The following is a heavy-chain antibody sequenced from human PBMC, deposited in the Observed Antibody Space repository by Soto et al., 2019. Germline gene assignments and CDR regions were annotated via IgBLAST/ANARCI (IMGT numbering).Heavy chain of an antibody. CDR3: AKSKLEPPTYYYYGMDV. D-gene: IGHD1-1*01. CDR1: GFTFSSYG. Sequence: GGSLRLSCAASGFTFSSYGMHWVRQAPGKGLEWVAVISYDGSNKYYADSVKGRFTISRDNSKNTLYLQMNSLRAEDTAVYYCAKSKLEPPTYYYYGMDVWGQGTTVTGSS. CDR2: ISYDGSNK. J-gene: IGHJ6*02. V-gene: IGHV3-30*18.